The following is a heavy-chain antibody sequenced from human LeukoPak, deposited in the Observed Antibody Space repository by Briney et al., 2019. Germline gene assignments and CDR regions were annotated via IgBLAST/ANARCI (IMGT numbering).Heavy chain of an antibody. CDR3: ARDLTPYYYDSSGYGSYFDY. Sequence: GGSLRLSCAASGFTFSNYAINWVRQAPGKGLEWVAVISYDGSNKYYADSVKGRFTISRDNSKNTLYLQMNSLRAEDTAVYYCARDLTPYYYDSSGYGSYFDYWGQGTLVTVSS. CDR1: GFTFSNYA. D-gene: IGHD3-22*01. V-gene: IGHV3-30*04. J-gene: IGHJ4*02. CDR2: ISYDGSNK.